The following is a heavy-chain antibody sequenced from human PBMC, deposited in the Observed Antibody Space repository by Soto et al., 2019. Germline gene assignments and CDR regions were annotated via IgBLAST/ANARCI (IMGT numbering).Heavy chain of an antibody. J-gene: IGHJ6*02. CDR1: GFTFSGYW. CDR3: THCSGESCHGGYFGMDV. CDR2: TNSDGTTT. V-gene: IGHV3-74*01. Sequence: EAQVVESGGGVVQPGGSLRLSCAGSGFTFSGYWMHWVRQSPGKGLVWVSRTNSDGTTTAYADSVKGRFTISRDNSKNTLYLQMSSLRAEDTAVYYCTHCSGESCHGGYFGMDVWGQGTTVTVSS. D-gene: IGHD2-15*01.